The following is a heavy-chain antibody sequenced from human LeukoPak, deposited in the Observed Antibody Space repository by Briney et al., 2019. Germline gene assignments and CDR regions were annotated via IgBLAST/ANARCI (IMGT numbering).Heavy chain of an antibody. CDR3: ARGQTLTF. Sequence: GGSLRLSCAASGFTFSNYAMYWVRQAPGKGLEWVSGITKSGDSTYYADSVKGRFTFSRDNAKNSLYLQMNSLRAEDTAVYFCARGQTLTFWGQGTLVTVSS. CDR2: ITKSGDST. J-gene: IGHJ4*02. V-gene: IGHV3-23*01. D-gene: IGHD3-16*01. CDR1: GFTFSNYA.